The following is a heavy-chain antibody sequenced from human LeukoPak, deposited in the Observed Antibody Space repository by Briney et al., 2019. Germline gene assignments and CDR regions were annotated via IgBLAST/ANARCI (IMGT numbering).Heavy chain of an antibody. CDR3: ARGGQRYSNYNWFDP. V-gene: IGHV1-2*02. D-gene: IGHD4-11*01. CDR1: GYTFTGYY. CDR2: INPNSGGT. Sequence: ASVKVSCKASGYTFTGYYMHWVRQAPGQGLEWMGWINPNSGGTNYAQKFQGRVTMTRDTSTSTVYMELSSLRSEDTAVYYCARGGQRYSNYNWFDPWGQGTLVTVSS. J-gene: IGHJ5*02.